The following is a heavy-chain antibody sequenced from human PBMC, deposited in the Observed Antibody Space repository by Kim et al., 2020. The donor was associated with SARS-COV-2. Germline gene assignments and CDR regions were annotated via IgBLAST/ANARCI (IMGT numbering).Heavy chain of an antibody. CDR1: GFYFTSFV. CDR3: ARDVGGVELTSAYY. Sequence: GGSLRLSCAASGFYFTSFVMTWVRQAPGKGLEWVSTISRSGDTTYYTDSVKGRFTISRDNSKNVLYLQMNSLRAEDTAIYYCARDVGGVELTSAYYWGQGSLVTVPP. D-gene: IGHD1-26*01. CDR2: ISRSGDTT. V-gene: IGHV3-23*01. J-gene: IGHJ4*02.